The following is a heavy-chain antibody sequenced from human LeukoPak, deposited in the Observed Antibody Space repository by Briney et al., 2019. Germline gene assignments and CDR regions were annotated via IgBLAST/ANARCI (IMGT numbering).Heavy chain of an antibody. CDR3: ARRDGDPYYFDY. CDR2: MYYSGST. Sequence: SETLSLTCSVSGGSISSYYWSWIRQPPGKGLEWIGYMYYSGSTNYNPSLKSRVTISVDTSKNQFSLKLRSVTAADMAVYYCARRDGDPYYFDYWGQGTLVTVSS. D-gene: IGHD3-10*01. J-gene: IGHJ4*02. V-gene: IGHV4-59*08. CDR1: GGSISSYY.